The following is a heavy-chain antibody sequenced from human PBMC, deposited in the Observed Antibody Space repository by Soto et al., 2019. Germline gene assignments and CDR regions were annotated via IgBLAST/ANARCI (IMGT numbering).Heavy chain of an antibody. CDR1: GGTFSSYA. V-gene: IGHV1-69*01. CDR2: IIPISGTA. Sequence: QVQLVQSGAEVKKPGSSVKVSCKASGGTFSSYAISWVRQAPGQGLEWMGGIIPISGTANDAQKFQGRVTIPEDESTRTAYMELSSLRSEDTAVYYCARSQGSSTSLEIYYYYYYGMDVWGQGTTVTVSS. CDR3: ARSQGSSTSLEIYYYYYYGMDV. J-gene: IGHJ6*02. D-gene: IGHD2-2*01.